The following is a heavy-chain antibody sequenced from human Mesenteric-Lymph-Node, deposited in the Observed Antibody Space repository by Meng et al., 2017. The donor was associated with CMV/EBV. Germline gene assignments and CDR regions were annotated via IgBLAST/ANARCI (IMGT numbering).Heavy chain of an antibody. CDR3: ARDYALAQVAGMDV. V-gene: IGHV4-39*07. Sequence: CTVPGGSISSSSYYWGWIRQPPGEGLEWIGSIYYSGGTYYNPSLKSRVTISVDTSKNQFSLKLSSVTAADTAVYYCARDYALAQVAGMDVWGQGTTVTVSS. CDR2: IYYSGGT. D-gene: IGHD2-15*01. J-gene: IGHJ6*02. CDR1: GGSISSSSYY.